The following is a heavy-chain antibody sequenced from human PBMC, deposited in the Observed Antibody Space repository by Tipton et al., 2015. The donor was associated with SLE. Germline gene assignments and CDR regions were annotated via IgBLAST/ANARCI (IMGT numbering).Heavy chain of an antibody. Sequence: LRLSCTVSGGSISSYYWSWIRQPPGKGLEWIGYIYYSGSTNYNPSLKSRVTISVDTSKNQFSLKLISVTAADTAVYYCARHVTYYGTGRVWFDPWGQGTLVTVSS. CDR1: GGSISSYY. J-gene: IGHJ5*02. V-gene: IGHV4-59*08. CDR3: ARHVTYYGTGRVWFDP. D-gene: IGHD3-10*01. CDR2: IYYSGST.